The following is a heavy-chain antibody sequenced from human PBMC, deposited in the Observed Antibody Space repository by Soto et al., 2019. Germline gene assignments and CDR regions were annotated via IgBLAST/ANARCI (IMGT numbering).Heavy chain of an antibody. J-gene: IGHJ4*02. CDR1: VVTFTSYS. CDR3: ARESEDLTSNFDY. CDR2: ISSTTNYI. Sequence: GGSLRLSCAASVVTFTSYSMNWGRQAPGKGLEWVSSISSTTNYIYYGNAMKGRFTISRDNAKNSLYLEMNSLRAEDTAVYYCARESEDLTSNFDYWGQGTLVTVSS. V-gene: IGHV3-21*06.